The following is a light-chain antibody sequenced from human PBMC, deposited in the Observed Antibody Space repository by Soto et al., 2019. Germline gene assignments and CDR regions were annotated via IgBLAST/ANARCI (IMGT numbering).Light chain of an antibody. CDR2: GAS. CDR3: QQYNDWPT. CDR1: QSVSSN. V-gene: IGKV3-15*01. J-gene: IGKJ1*01. Sequence: EIVMAQSPATLSVARGERATLSCRASQSVSSNLAWYQLKPGQAPRLLIYGASTRATGIPARFSGSGSGTEFTLTISSLQSEDFAVYYRQQYNDWPTFGQGTKVDI.